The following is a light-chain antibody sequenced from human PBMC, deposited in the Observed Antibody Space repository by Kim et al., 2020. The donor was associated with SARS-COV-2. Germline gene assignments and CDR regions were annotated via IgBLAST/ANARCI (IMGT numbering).Light chain of an antibody. CDR3: QQYYNWPRT. V-gene: IGKV3-15*01. CDR2: GAS. Sequence: EIVMTQSPATLSVSPWERATLSCRASQSVLTNLAWYQQKPGQAPRLLIYGASTRATGIPASFSGSGSGTEFTLTISSLQSEDFVIYYCQQYYNWPRTFGQGTKVDIK. J-gene: IGKJ1*01. CDR1: QSVLTN.